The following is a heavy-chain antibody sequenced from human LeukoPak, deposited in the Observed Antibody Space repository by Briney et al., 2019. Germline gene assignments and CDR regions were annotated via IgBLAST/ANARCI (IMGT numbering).Heavy chain of an antibody. Sequence: GGSLRLSCAASGFTFSNAWMSWVRQAPGKGLEWVSAISGSGHSTYYADSVKGRFTISRDSSKNTLYLQMDSLRAEDTAVYYCAKASTWYYFDYWGQGTLVTVSS. D-gene: IGHD6-13*01. V-gene: IGHV3-23*01. CDR2: ISGSGHST. CDR3: AKASTWYYFDY. CDR1: GFTFSNAW. J-gene: IGHJ4*02.